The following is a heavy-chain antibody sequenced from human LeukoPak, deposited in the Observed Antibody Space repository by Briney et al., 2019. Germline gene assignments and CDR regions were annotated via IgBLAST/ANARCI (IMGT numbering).Heavy chain of an antibody. CDR3: ARYCTSTTCILRGFDY. V-gene: IGHV4-38-2*01. J-gene: IGHJ4*02. D-gene: IGHD2-2*01. CDR1: GYSFTSGHY. Sequence: SETLSLTCSVSGYSFTSGHYWGWIRQPPGKGLEWIANIYHTGSAHYNPSLKSRVTISVDTSKNQFSLKLSSVTAADTTVYYCARYCTSTTCILRGFDYWGQGTLVTVSS. CDR2: IYHTGSA.